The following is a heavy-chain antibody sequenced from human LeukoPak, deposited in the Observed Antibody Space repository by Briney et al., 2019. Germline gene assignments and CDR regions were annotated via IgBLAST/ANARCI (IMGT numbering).Heavy chain of an antibody. V-gene: IGHV4-39*01. CDR3: ARPVYCSVTTCTGPLHI. CDR2: IYYSGST. Sequence: SETLSLTCTVSGGSISSSSYYWGWIRQPPGKGLEWIGSIYYSGSTYYNPSVKSRLTISIDTSKNQFSLTLSSVTAADTALYFCARPVYCSVTTCTGPLHIWGQGTMVTVSS. D-gene: IGHD2-15*01. J-gene: IGHJ3*02. CDR1: GGSISSSSYY.